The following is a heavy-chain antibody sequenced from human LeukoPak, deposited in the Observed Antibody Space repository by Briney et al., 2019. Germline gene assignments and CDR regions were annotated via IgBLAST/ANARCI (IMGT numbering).Heavy chain of an antibody. CDR3: ARSVEGYCSGGSCYSYYYYMDV. CDR2: IYYTGSA. J-gene: IGHJ6*03. V-gene: IGHV4-61*01. D-gene: IGHD2-15*01. Sequence: SETLSLTCTVPGYSISNGYYWGWIRQPPGKGLEWMGYIYYTGSASDNPSLKSRVTMSVDTSKNQFSLRLSSVTTADTAVYYCARSVEGYCSGGSCYSYYYYMDVWGKGTTVTVSS. CDR1: GYSISNGYY.